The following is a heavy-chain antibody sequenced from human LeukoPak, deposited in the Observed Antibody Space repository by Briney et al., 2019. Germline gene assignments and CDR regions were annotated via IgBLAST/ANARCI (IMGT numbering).Heavy chain of an antibody. CDR1: GVTSSSSA. CDR2: ISGDGGLT. Sequence: PGGSLRLSCAASGVTSSSSAMNWVRQAPGKGLEWVSFISGDGGLTYYADSVRGRFTISRDNSKNTLYLQMNSLRAEDTAVYYSGHYHGSGSYTAFDYWGQGTLVTVSS. J-gene: IGHJ4*02. CDR3: GHYHGSGSYTAFDY. V-gene: IGHV3-23*01. D-gene: IGHD3-10*01.